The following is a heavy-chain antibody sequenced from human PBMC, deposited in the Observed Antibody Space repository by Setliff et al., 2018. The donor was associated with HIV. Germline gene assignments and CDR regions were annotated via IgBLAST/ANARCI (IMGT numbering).Heavy chain of an antibody. Sequence: ASVKVSCKASGYIFTGYYMHWVRQAPGQGLEWMGVINPSGGSTSYAQRFQGRVTMTRDTSTSTVYMELRSLSSEDTAVYYCARTGGLTYYDYVWGSYRYTCDYWGQGTLVTVSS. CDR1: GYIFTGYY. CDR3: ARTGGLTYYDYVWGSYRYTCDY. V-gene: IGHV1-46*01. J-gene: IGHJ4*02. CDR2: INPSGGST. D-gene: IGHD3-16*02.